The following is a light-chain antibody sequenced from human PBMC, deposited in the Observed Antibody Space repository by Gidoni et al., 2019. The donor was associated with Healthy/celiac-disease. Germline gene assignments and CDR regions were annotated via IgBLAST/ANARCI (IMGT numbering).Light chain of an antibody. CDR2: DAS. CDR1: PSFSRY. Sequence: EIVLTQSPATLSLAPGESATLSCRASPSFSRYLAWYIQTPGQAPRLLIYDASNRATVLPARFSGSGSGTDFTLTISSLEPEDFAVYYCQQRSNWPPGPFGQGTKLEIK. J-gene: IGKJ2*01. CDR3: QQRSNWPPGP. V-gene: IGKV3-11*01.